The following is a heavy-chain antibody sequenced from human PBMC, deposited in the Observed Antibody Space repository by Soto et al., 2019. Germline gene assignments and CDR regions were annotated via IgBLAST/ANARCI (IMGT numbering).Heavy chain of an antibody. CDR1: GYSFISFC. J-gene: IGHJ4*02. V-gene: IGHV5-10-1*03. D-gene: IGHD3-16*02. CDR3: ARHRARGSSKFRYIDF. CDR2: IDPSNSYT. Sequence: EVELVQSGAEVKKSGDSQRISCEGSGYSFISFCITWVRQMPGKGLEWMGTIDPSNSYTNYSPSFQGHVTISAYKSTNNAYLQWSDLKASDTAMYYCARHRARGSSKFRYIDFWGQGTLVTVSS.